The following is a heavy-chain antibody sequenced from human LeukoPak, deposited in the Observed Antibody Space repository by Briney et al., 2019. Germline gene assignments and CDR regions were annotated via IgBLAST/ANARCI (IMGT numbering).Heavy chain of an antibody. CDR2: IYYSGST. CDR3: AREYSSPSLPADYFDY. D-gene: IGHD6-13*01. J-gene: IGHJ4*02. CDR1: GGSISSYY. Sequence: SETLSLTCTVSGGSISSYYWSWIRQPPGKGLEWIGYIYYSGSTNYNPSLKSRVTISVDSSKNQFSLKLSSVTAADTAAYYCAREYSSPSLPADYFDYWGQGTLVTVSS. V-gene: IGHV4-59*01.